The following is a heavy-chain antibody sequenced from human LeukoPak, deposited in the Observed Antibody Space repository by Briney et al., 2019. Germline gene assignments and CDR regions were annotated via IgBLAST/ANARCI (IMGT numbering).Heavy chain of an antibody. V-gene: IGHV3-21*01. CDR2: ISSSGSYI. J-gene: IGHJ4*02. CDR1: GXTFSSHS. D-gene: IGHD5-24*01. Sequence: GGSLRLSCAASGXTFSSHSMNWVLQAPGKGLEWVSAISSSGSYIYYADSVKGRFTISRDNAKNSLYLQMNSLRAEDTAVYYCAGDGDGYNTIDYWGQGTLVTVSS. CDR3: AGDGDGYNTIDY.